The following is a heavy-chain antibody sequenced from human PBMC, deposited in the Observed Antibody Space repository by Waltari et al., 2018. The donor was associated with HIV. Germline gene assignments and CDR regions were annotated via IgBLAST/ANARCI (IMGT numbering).Heavy chain of an antibody. CDR3: ARDKAPYSTSSAVDY. J-gene: IGHJ4*02. CDR1: GFPFSSFG. D-gene: IGHD6-6*01. CDR2: IWYDGGDK. V-gene: IGHV3-33*01. Sequence: VQLVESGGGVVQPGGSLRPSCAASGFPFSSFGIHWVRQAPGSGLQWVAGIWYDGGDKFYAESVKGRFSISRDNSRNTVFLQMNRLRVEDKALYYCARDKAPYSTSSAVDYWGQGTLVTVSS.